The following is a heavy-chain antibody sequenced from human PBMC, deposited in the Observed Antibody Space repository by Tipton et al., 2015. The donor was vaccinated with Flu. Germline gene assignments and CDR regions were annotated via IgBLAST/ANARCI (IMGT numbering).Heavy chain of an antibody. J-gene: IGHJ5*02. CDR3: ARGRRITMVRGVITTGRFDP. V-gene: IGHV4-34*01. Sequence: TLSLTCAVYGGSFSGYYWSWIRQPPGKGLEWIGEINHSGSTNYNPPLKSRVTISVDTSKNQFSLKLSSVTAADTAVYYCARGRRITMVRGVITTGRFDPWGQGTLVTVSS. D-gene: IGHD3-10*01. CDR1: GGSFSGYY. CDR2: INHSGST.